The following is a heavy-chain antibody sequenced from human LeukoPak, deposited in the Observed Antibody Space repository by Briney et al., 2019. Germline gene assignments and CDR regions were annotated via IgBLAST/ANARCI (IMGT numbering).Heavy chain of an antibody. Sequence: ASVKVSCKASGYTFTDSYIHWVQQAPGKGLEWMGRVDPEDGETLYTEKFQGRVTITADTSIDTAYMDLSSLRSEDTAVYYCATGLSNMATPYWGQATLVTVSS. D-gene: IGHD5-24*01. V-gene: IGHV1-69-2*01. CDR1: GYTFTDSY. CDR3: ATGLSNMATPY. CDR2: VDPEDGET. J-gene: IGHJ4*02.